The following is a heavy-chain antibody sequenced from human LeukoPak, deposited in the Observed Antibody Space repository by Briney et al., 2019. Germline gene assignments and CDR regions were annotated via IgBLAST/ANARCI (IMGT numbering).Heavy chain of an antibody. CDR1: GGTFSSYA. CDR2: IIPILGIA. V-gene: IGHV1-69*04. D-gene: IGHD4-23*01. J-gene: IGHJ4*02. Sequence: SVKVSCKASGGTFSSYAISWVRQAPGQGLEWMGRIIPILGIANYAQKFQGRVTITADKSTSTAYMELSSLRSEDTAVYYCAPLGTTVVNGFDYWGQGTLVTVSS. CDR3: APLGTTVVNGFDY.